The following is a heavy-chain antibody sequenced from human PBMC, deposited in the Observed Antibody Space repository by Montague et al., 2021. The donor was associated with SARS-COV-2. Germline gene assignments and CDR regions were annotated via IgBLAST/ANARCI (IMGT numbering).Heavy chain of an antibody. CDR1: GASISSSENS. V-gene: IGHV4-39*01. CDR3: ARLLLELPGDY. J-gene: IGHJ4*02. Sequence: SETLSLTCTVSGASISSSENSWGWIRQPPGKGLEWIGSIYYSGGTYDNPSLKSRVSISVDTSKNQFSLKLNSVTAADTAVYYCARLLLELPGDYWGQGTLVTVPS. D-gene: IGHD1-7*01. CDR2: IYYSGGT.